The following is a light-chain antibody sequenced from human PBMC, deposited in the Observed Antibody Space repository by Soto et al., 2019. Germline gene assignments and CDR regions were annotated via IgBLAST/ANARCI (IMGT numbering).Light chain of an antibody. CDR1: SSDVGGHNH. CDR3: NSYTSSSTHV. V-gene: IGLV2-14*01. CDR2: EVG. J-gene: IGLJ1*01. Sequence: QSALTQPASVSGSPGQSITISCTGSSSDVGGHNHVSWYQQHPGKAPKLIIYEVGNRPSGVSNRFSGSKSGNTASLTIYGFQAEDEADYYCNSYTSSSTHVFGTGTKLTVL.